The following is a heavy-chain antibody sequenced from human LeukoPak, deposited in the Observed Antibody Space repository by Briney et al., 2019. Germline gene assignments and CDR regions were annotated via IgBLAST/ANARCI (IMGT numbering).Heavy chain of an antibody. Sequence: AGGSLRLSCAASGFTFSSYSMNWVRQAPGKGLEWVSYISSSSSTIYYADSVKGRFTISRDNAKNSLYLQMNSLRAEDTAVYYRARDIAGYYPHDAFDIWGQGTMVTVSS. CDR1: GFTFSSYS. D-gene: IGHD3-22*01. CDR3: ARDIAGYYPHDAFDI. CDR2: ISSSSSTI. J-gene: IGHJ3*02. V-gene: IGHV3-48*04.